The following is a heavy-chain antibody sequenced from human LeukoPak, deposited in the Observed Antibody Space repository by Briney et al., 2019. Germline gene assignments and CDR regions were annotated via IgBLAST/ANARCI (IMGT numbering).Heavy chain of an antibody. V-gene: IGHV3-9*01. Sequence: QPGRSLRLSCAASGFTFDDYAMHWVRHAPGKDLEWVSGISWNSGSIGYADSVKGRFTISRDNAKNSLYLQMNSLRAEDTALYYCAKDIGNDYGGNSLFDYWGQGTLVTVSS. CDR1: GFTFDDYA. D-gene: IGHD4-23*01. CDR3: AKDIGNDYGGNSLFDY. CDR2: ISWNSGSI. J-gene: IGHJ4*02.